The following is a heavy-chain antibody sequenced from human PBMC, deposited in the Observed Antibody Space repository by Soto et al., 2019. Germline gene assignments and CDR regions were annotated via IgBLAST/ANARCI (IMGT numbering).Heavy chain of an antibody. Sequence: ASVKVSCKASGYTFTSYAMHWVRQAPGQRLEWMGWINAGNGNTKYSQKFQGRVTITRDTSASTAYMELSSLRSEDTAVYYCACFQGYGNRWYVSGDAFDIWGQRTMVTV. CDR1: GYTFTSYA. J-gene: IGHJ3*02. CDR3: ACFQGYGNRWYVSGDAFDI. D-gene: IGHD6-13*01. V-gene: IGHV1-3*01. CDR2: INAGNGNT.